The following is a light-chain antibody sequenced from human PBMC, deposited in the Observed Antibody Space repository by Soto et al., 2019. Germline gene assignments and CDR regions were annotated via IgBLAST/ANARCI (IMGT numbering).Light chain of an antibody. J-gene: IGLJ2*01. Sequence: QSLLTQPPSVSAAPGQKVTISCSGSSSNIGHNYVCWYQHLPGTAPKLLIFDNDKRPSGIPDRFSGSKSGTSATLDITGLQAGDEADYYCGTWESSLSVGLFGGGTKLTVL. CDR2: DND. CDR1: SSNIGHNY. CDR3: GTWESSLSVGL. V-gene: IGLV1-51*01.